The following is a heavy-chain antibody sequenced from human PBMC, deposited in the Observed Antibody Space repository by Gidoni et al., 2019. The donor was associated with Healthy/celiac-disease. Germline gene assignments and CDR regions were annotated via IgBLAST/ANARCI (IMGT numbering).Heavy chain of an antibody. V-gene: IGHV2-26*01. J-gene: IGHJ2*01. Sequence: QVTLKESGPVLVKPTETLTLTCTVSGFSLSNARMGVSWIRQPPGKALEWLAHIFSNDEKSYSTSLKSRLTISKDTSKSQVVLTMTNMDPVDTATYYCARIRIQLWSPPEVWYFDLWGRGTLVTVSS. D-gene: IGHD5-18*01. CDR3: ARIRIQLWSPPEVWYFDL. CDR1: GFSLSNARMG. CDR2: IFSNDEK.